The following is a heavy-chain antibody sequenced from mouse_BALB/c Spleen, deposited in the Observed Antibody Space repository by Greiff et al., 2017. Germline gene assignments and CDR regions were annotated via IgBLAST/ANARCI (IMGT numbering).Heavy chain of an antibody. CDR1: GFTFSSYA. CDR3: ARGGDYRYSYAMDY. V-gene: IGHV5-6-5*01. CDR2: ISSGGST. Sequence: VQLKESGGGLVKPGGSLKLSCAASGFTFSSYAMSWVRQTPEKRLEWVASISSGGSTYYPDSVKGRFTISRDNARNILYLQMSSLRSEDTAMYYCARGGDYRYSYAMDYWGQGTSVTVSS. J-gene: IGHJ4*01. D-gene: IGHD2-14*01.